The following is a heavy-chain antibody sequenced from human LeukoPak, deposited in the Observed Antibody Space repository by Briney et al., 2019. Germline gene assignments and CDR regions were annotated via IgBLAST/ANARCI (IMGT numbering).Heavy chain of an antibody. CDR3: ARSVPYYDILTGSRVYYYGMDV. J-gene: IGHJ6*02. CDR1: GGSISSYY. D-gene: IGHD3-9*01. CDR2: IYYSGST. Sequence: PSETLSLTCTVSGGSISSYYWSWIRQPPGKGLEWIGYIYYSGSTNYNPSLQSRVTISVDTSKNQFSLKLSSVTAADTAVYYCARSVPYYDILTGSRVYYYGMDVWGQGTTVTVSS. V-gene: IGHV4-59*01.